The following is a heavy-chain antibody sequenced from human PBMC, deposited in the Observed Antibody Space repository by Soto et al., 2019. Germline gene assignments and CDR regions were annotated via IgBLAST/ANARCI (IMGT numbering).Heavy chain of an antibody. CDR3: ARTDGDLDY. V-gene: IGHV1-8*01. J-gene: IGHJ4*01. CDR2: MNPKSGYT. Sequence: QVQLVQSGAEVKKPGASVKVSCKTSGYTFTRYDINWVRQATGQGLEWMGWMNPKSGYTGSAQRFQGRITMTRDTSISTAYMELSSPRSEDTAMYYCARTDGDLDYWGQGTLVTVSS. CDR1: GYTFTRYD. D-gene: IGHD4-17*01.